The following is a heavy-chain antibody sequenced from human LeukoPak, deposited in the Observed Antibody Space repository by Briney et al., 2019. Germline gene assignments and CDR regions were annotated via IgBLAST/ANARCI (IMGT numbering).Heavy chain of an antibody. CDR3: ASVANGKNYYYYMDV. D-gene: IGHD2-8*01. CDR1: GFTFSSYS. Sequence: GGSLRLSCAASGFTFSSYSMNWVRQAPGKGLEWVSYISSSSSTIYYADSVKGRFTISRDNAKNSLYLQMNSLRAEDTAVYYCASVANGKNYYYYMDVWGKGITVTVSS. CDR2: ISSSSSTI. V-gene: IGHV3-48*01. J-gene: IGHJ6*03.